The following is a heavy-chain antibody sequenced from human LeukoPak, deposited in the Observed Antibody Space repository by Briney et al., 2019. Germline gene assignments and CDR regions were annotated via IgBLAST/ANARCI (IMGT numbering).Heavy chain of an antibody. CDR1: GYTFTTSG. V-gene: IGHV1-18*01. D-gene: IGHD3-16*01. CDR3: ARTSHESVLYWSDP. Sequence: ASLKVFCEDSGYTFTTSGIGGVGQAPGQGREWMGWISGYNGNTNYEQKFEGRGTMTTDTSTGTAYMELRSLRSDDTAVYYCARTSHESVLYWSDPWGQGTLVNVSS. J-gene: IGHJ5*02. CDR2: ISGYNGNT.